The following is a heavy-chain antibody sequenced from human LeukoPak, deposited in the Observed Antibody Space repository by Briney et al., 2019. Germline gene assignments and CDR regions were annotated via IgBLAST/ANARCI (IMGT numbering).Heavy chain of an antibody. CDR1: GFNLSKYS. CDR3: VPSATDY. V-gene: IGHV3-21*01. CDR2: TTGSTTYI. J-gene: IGHJ4*02. Sequence: PGGSLRLSCAAPGFNLSKYSMNWVRQAPGKGLDWVANTTGSTTYIYYSESVKGRFIISRDKAKNSLYLQMNSLRVEDTGVYYCVPSATDYWGQGTLVTVSS. D-gene: IGHD1-26*01.